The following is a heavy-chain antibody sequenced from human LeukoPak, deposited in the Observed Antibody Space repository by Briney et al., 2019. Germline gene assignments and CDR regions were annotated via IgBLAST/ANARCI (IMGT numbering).Heavy chain of an antibody. CDR3: ARDDILTGYPTPFDY. J-gene: IGHJ4*02. Sequence: PGGSLRLSCAASGVTFSNQNMNWVRQAPGKGLEWVSHISSSGSTIYYADSVKGRFTISRDNAKNSLYLQMNSLRAEDTAVYYCARDDILTGYPTPFDYWGQGTLVTVSS. V-gene: IGHV3-48*04. D-gene: IGHD3-9*01. CDR1: GVTFSNQN. CDR2: ISSSGSTI.